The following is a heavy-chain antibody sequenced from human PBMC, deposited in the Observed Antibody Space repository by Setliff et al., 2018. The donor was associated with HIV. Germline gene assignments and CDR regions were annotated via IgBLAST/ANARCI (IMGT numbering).Heavy chain of an antibody. J-gene: IGHJ4*02. Sequence: SETLSLTCTVSGDSMSSYYWSWIRKPPGKSLEWIGHVSYSGNTNYDPSLKSRVTISLDTSKSQFSLNLRSVTAADTALYYCATFKMIRGSTRLDFWGQGALVTVSS. CDR3: ATFKMIRGSTRLDF. V-gene: IGHV4-59*01. CDR1: GDSMSSYY. CDR2: VSYSGNT. D-gene: IGHD3-10*01.